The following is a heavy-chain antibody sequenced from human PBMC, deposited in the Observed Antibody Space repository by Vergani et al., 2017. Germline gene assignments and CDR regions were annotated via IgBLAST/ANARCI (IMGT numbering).Heavy chain of an antibody. Sequence: QVHLVESGGGVVQPGRSLTLSCVASGFSFRGHGMNWVRQAPGKGLEWVALISYDGDRRDYGDFAKGRFTISRDSANTVYLQMNSLRVYDTAMYFGAKDLSYSTAWPQCDSRGQGTLVTVSS. V-gene: IGHV3-30*18. CDR3: AKDLSYSTAWPQCDS. J-gene: IGHJ4*02. D-gene: IGHD4-11*01. CDR1: GFSFRGHG. CDR2: ISYDGDRR.